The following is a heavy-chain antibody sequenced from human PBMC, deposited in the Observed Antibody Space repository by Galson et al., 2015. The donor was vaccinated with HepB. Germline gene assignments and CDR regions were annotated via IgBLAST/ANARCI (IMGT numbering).Heavy chain of an antibody. CDR1: GGTFSSYA. CDR3: ARDMSGQWLARDAFDI. V-gene: IGHV1-69*13. Sequence: SVKVSCKASGGTFSSYAISWVRQAPGQGLEWMGGIIPIFGTANYAQKFRGRVTITADESTSTAYMELSSLRSEDTAVYYCARDMSGQWLARDAFDIWGQGTMVTVSS. CDR2: IIPIFGTA. D-gene: IGHD6-19*01. J-gene: IGHJ3*02.